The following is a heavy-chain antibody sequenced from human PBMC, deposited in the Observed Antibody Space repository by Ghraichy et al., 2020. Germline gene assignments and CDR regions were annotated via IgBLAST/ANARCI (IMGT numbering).Heavy chain of an antibody. CDR3: AKDYGDDY. CDR2: ISGSGGST. Sequence: GESLNISCAASGFTFSSYAMSWVRQAPGKGLEWVSAISGSGGSTYYAESVKGRFTISRDNSKNTLYLQMNSLRAEDTAVYYCAKDYGDDYWGQGTLVTVSS. D-gene: IGHD4-17*01. J-gene: IGHJ4*02. V-gene: IGHV3-23*01. CDR1: GFTFSSYA.